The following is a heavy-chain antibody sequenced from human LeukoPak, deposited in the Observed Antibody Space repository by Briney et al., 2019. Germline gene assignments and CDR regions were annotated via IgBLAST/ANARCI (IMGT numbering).Heavy chain of an antibody. CDR1: GGSFSGYY. CDR3: ARGSNYYYYGMDV. V-gene: IGHV4-34*01. Sequence: SETLSLTCAVYGGSFSGYYWSWIRQPPGKGLEWIGEINHSGSTNYNPFLKSRVTISVDTSKNQFSLKLSSVTAADTAVYYCARGSNYYYYGMDVWGQGTTVTVSS. J-gene: IGHJ6*02. CDR2: INHSGST.